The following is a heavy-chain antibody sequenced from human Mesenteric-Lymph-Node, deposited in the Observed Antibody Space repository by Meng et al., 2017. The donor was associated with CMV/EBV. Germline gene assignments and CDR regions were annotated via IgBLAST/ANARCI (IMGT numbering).Heavy chain of an antibody. Sequence: SETLSLTCTVFGGSISSHYWSWIRQPPGKGLEWIGYIYYSGNTNYSPSLKSRVTISLDTSKNQFSLKLSSVTAADTAVYYCARDRGDFWGGYYDYWGQGTLVTVSS. CDR3: ARDRGDFWGGYYDY. CDR1: GGSISSHY. CDR2: IYYSGNT. J-gene: IGHJ4*02. V-gene: IGHV4-59*11. D-gene: IGHD3-3*01.